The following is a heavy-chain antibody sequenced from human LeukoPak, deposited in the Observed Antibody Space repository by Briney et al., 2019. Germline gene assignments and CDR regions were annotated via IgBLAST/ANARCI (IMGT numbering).Heavy chain of an antibody. CDR3: ARDESDSSGYYLYWFDP. CDR2: ISGSGGST. J-gene: IGHJ5*02. D-gene: IGHD3-22*01. Sequence: GGSLRLSCAASGFTFSSYAMSWVRQAPGKGLEWVSAISGSGGSTYYADSVKGRFTISRDNAKNSLYLQMNSLRAEDTAVYCCARDESDSSGYYLYWFDPWGQGALVTVSS. V-gene: IGHV3-23*01. CDR1: GFTFSSYA.